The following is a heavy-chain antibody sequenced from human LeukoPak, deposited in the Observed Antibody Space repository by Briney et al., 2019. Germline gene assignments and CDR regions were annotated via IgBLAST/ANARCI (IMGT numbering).Heavy chain of an antibody. CDR2: ISYDGSNK. V-gene: IGHV3-30*04. Sequence: PGGSLRLSCAASGFTFSSYAMHWVRQAPGKGLEWVAVISYDGSNKYYADSVKGRFTISRDNSKNTLYLQMNSLRAEDTAVYHGARDRDVDTAMGPLDYWGQGTLSPSPQ. D-gene: IGHD5-18*01. CDR3: ARDRDVDTAMGPLDY. CDR1: GFTFSSYA. J-gene: IGHJ4*02.